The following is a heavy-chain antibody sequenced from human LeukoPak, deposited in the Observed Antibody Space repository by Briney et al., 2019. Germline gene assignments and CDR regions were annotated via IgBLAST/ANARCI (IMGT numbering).Heavy chain of an antibody. V-gene: IGHV4-31*03. J-gene: IGHJ4*02. D-gene: IGHD3-3*01. CDR1: GGSISSGGYY. Sequence: PSETLSLTCTVSGGSISSGGYYWSWIRQHPGKGLEWIGYIYYSGSTYYNPSLKSRVTISVDTSKNQFSLKLSSVTAADTAVYYCARSDFGVVIRDWGQGTLVTVSS. CDR3: ARSDFGVVIRD. CDR2: IYYSGST.